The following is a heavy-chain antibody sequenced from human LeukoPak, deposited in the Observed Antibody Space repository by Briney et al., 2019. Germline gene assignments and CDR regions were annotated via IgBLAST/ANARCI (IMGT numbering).Heavy chain of an antibody. CDR2: INSDGSST. J-gene: IGHJ3*02. V-gene: IGHV3-74*01. Sequence: GGSLRLSCAASGFTFSSYWMHWVRQAPGKGLVWVSRINSDGSSTSYADSVKGRFTISRDNAKNSLYLQMNSLRAEDTAVYYCARDSGSSWYGDAFDIWGQGTMVTVSS. CDR3: ARDSGSSWYGDAFDI. D-gene: IGHD6-13*01. CDR1: GFTFSSYW.